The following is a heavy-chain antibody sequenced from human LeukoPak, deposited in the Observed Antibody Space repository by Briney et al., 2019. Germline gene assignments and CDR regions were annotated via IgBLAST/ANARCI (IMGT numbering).Heavy chain of an antibody. Sequence: SETLSLTCTVSGGSISSYYWNWIRQPPGKGLEWIGYIYYTGSTNYNPSLKSRVTISLDTSRNQFSLRLNSVTAADTAVYYCAREVIATDDYNWFDPWGQGTLVTVSS. CDR3: AREVIATDDYNWFDP. J-gene: IGHJ5*02. CDR1: GGSISSYY. D-gene: IGHD6-13*01. V-gene: IGHV4-59*01. CDR2: IYYTGST.